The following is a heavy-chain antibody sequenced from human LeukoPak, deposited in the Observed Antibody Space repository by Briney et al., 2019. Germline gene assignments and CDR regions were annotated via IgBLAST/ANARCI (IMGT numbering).Heavy chain of an antibody. J-gene: IGHJ4*02. V-gene: IGHV3-30*04. CDR3: AKDGTYYYGSGSSNLDY. D-gene: IGHD3-10*01. CDR2: ISYDGSNK. CDR1: GFTFSTYA. Sequence: GGSLRLSCAASGFTFSTYAMHWVRQAPGKGLEWVALISYDGSNKYYADSVKGRFTISRDNSKNTLYLQMNCLRAEDTAVYYCAKDGTYYYGSGSSNLDYWGQGTLVTVSS.